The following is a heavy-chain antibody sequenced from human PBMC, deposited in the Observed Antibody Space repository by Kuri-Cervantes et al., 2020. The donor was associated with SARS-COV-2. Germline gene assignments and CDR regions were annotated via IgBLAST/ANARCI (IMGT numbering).Heavy chain of an antibody. CDR2: IYHSGGT. CDR3: ARIHGCYYEFSPHYFDY. Sequence: ESLKISCAVSGYSISSGYYWGWIRQPPGKGLEWIGSIYHSGGTYYNPSLKSRVTISVDTSKNQFSLKLSSVTAADTAVYYCARIHGCYYEFSPHYFDYWGQGTLVTVSS. J-gene: IGHJ4*02. V-gene: IGHV4-38-2*01. CDR1: GYSISSGYY. D-gene: IGHD1-26*01.